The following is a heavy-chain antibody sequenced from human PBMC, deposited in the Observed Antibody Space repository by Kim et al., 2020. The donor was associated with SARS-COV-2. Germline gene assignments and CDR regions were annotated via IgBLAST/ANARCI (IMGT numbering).Heavy chain of an antibody. Sequence: FTISRDNSKNTLYLQMNSLRAEDTAVYYCAREGVGSYGSGSPLDLSGFDYWGQGTLVTVSS. J-gene: IGHJ4*02. D-gene: IGHD3-10*01. CDR3: AREGVGSYGSGSPLDLSGFDY. V-gene: IGHV3-30*07.